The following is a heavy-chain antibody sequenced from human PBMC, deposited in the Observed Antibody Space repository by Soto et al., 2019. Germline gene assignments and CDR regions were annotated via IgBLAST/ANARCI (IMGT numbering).Heavy chain of an antibody. CDR2: ISPYTGNT. CDR1: GYIFVNYG. CDR3: VMVDNYVTPTPQDV. Sequence: QVQLVQSGDEVKKPGASVKVSCMASGYIFVNYGIAWVRQAPGQGLEWMGWISPYTGNTHSATKVQGRLTMTTDTXXSTAYMDLGSLTSDDTAVYYCVMVDNYVTPTPQDVWGQGTTVTVSS. D-gene: IGHD3-16*01. V-gene: IGHV1-18*01. J-gene: IGHJ6*02.